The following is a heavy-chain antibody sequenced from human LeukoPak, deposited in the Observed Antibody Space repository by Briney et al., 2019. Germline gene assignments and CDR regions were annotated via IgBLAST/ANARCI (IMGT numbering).Heavy chain of an antibody. CDR2: IYPGDSDT. CDR1: GYRFTMYW. V-gene: IGHV5-51*01. CDR3: ARHMGSYYYGMDV. D-gene: IGHD3-10*01. Sequence: GESLKISCKGLGYRFTMYWIGWVRQMPGKGLEWMAIIYPGDSDTRYSPSFQGQVTISADKSTSTAYLQWSSLKASDTAMYYCARHMGSYYYGMDVWGPGTTVTVSS. J-gene: IGHJ6*01.